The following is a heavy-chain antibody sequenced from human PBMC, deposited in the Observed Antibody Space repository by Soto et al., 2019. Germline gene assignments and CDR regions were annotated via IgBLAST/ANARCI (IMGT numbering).Heavy chain of an antibody. D-gene: IGHD3-3*01. J-gene: IGHJ6*02. CDR3: ARLRFLESQNYYYGMDV. CDR1: GYTFTGYY. Sequence: ASVKVSCKASGYTFTGYYMHWLRQAPGQGLEWMGWINPNSGGTNYAQKFQGRVTMTRDTSISTAYMELSRLRSDDTAVYYCARLRFLESQNYYYGMDVWGQGTTVTVSS. V-gene: IGHV1-2*02. CDR2: INPNSGGT.